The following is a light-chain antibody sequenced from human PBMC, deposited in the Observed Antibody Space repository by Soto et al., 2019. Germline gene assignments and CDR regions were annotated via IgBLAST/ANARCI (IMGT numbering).Light chain of an antibody. CDR1: SSDVGGYNY. V-gene: IGLV2-14*03. CDR3: SSYTSSKTYV. J-gene: IGLJ1*01. CDR2: DVS. Sequence: QSVLTQPASVSGSPGQSITISCTGTSSDVGGYNYVTWYQQHPGKAPKLMIYDVSNRPSGVSIRFSGSKSGNTASLTISGLQAEDEADYYCSSYTSSKTYVFGTGTKVTVL.